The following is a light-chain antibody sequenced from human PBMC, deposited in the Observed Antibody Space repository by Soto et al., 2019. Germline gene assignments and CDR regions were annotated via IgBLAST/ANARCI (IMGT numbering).Light chain of an antibody. CDR3: LQYDKWPPWT. CDR1: QSVGNNF. J-gene: IGKJ1*01. V-gene: IGKV3D-15*01. CDR2: DAS. Sequence: EIVLTQSPDTLSLSPGERATLSCRASQSVGNNFLAWYQQKPGQAPTLLIYDASSRASGLPARFSGSGSGTEFTLTISSLQSDDFAVYYCLQYDKWPPWTFGQGTKVDIK.